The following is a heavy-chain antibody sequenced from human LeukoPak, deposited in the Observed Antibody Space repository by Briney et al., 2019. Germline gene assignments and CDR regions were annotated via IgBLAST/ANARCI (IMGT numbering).Heavy chain of an antibody. CDR1: GFTFSGST. Sequence: GGSLRLSCAASGFTFSGSTIHWVRQAPGKGLEWVGRIRSKTDSYATAYAASVEGRFSISREDSKDTAYLQMNSLKTEDTAVYYCTTVKTTMVWGQGSLVTVSS. CDR3: TTVKTTMV. D-gene: IGHD5-18*01. J-gene: IGHJ4*02. V-gene: IGHV3-73*01. CDR2: IRSKTDSYAT.